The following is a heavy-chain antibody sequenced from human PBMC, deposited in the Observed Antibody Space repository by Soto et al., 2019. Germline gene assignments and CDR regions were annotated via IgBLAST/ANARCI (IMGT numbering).Heavy chain of an antibody. V-gene: IGHV3-33*01. Sequence: QVQLVESGGGVVQPGRSLRLSCAASGFTFSSYGMHWVRQAPGKWLEWVAVIWYDGSNKYYADSVKGRFTISRDNSKNTLYLQMNSLRAEDTAVYYCASDGVTDDAFDIWGQGTMVTVSS. CDR2: IWYDGSNK. CDR3: ASDGVTDDAFDI. CDR1: GFTFSSYG. D-gene: IGHD2-21*02. J-gene: IGHJ3*02.